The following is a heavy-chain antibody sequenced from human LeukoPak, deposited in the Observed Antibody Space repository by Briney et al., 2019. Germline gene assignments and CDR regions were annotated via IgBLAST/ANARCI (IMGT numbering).Heavy chain of an antibody. CDR2: INHSGST. J-gene: IGHJ4*02. CDR3: ARGPGRYCSSTSCYTRDY. D-gene: IGHD2-2*02. Sequence: SETLSLTCAVYGGSFSGYYWSWIRQPPGKGLEWIGEINHSGSTNYNPSLKSRVTISVDTSKNQSSLKLSSVTAADTAVYYCARGPGRYCSSTSCYTRDYWGQGTLVTVSS. V-gene: IGHV4-34*01. CDR1: GGSFSGYY.